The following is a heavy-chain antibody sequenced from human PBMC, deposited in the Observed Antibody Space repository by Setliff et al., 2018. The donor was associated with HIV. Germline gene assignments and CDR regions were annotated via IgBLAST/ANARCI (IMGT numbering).Heavy chain of an antibody. CDR3: GRDNYYDSSGAIGY. CDR1: GGTFSRYS. V-gene: IGHV1-69*13. Sequence: GASVKVSCKSSGGTFSRYSISWVRQAPGQGLEWMGGIIPIFGTTNYAQMFQGRLSITADASTSTAYMELSSLRSEDTAIYYCGRDNYYDSSGAIGYWGQGTLVTVS. CDR2: IIPIFGTT. J-gene: IGHJ4*02. D-gene: IGHD3-22*01.